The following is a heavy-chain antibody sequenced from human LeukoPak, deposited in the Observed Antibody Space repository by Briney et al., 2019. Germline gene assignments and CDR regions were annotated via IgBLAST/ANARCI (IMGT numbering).Heavy chain of an antibody. J-gene: IGHJ6*02. D-gene: IGHD4/OR15-4a*01. CDR2: INHSGST. CDR1: GGSISSSSYY. V-gene: IGHV4-39*07. CDR3: ARGLTYYYYYGMDV. Sequence: PSETLSLTCTVSGGSISSSSYYWGWIRQPPGKGLEWIGEINHSGSTNYNPSLKSRVTISVDTSKNQFSLKLSSVTAADTAVYYCARGLTYYYYYGMDVWGQGTTVTVSS.